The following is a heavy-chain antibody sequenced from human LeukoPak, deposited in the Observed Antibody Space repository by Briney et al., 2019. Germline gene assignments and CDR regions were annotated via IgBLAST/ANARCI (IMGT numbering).Heavy chain of an antibody. CDR2: INPNSGGT. CDR1: GYTFTGYY. D-gene: IGHD3-9*01. Sequence: ASVKVSCKASGYTFTGYYMHWVRQAPGQGLEWMGWINPNSGGTNYAQKFQGRVTMTRDTSISTAYMELSRPRSDDTAVYYCARDDYDILTGYSLGGWGQGTLVTVSS. V-gene: IGHV1-2*02. J-gene: IGHJ4*02. CDR3: ARDDYDILTGYSLGG.